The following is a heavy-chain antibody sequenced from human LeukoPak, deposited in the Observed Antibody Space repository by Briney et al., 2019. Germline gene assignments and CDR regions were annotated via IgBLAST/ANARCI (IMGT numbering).Heavy chain of an antibody. CDR1: GFTFSSYW. CDR2: IKQDGSEK. CDR3: ARDRGRYYMDV. Sequence: GGSLRLSCAASGFTFSSYWMSWVRQASGKGLEWVANIKQDGSEKYYVDSVKGRFTISRDNAKNSLYLQMNSLRAEDTAVYYCARDRGRYYMDVWGKGTTVTISS. D-gene: IGHD6-25*01. V-gene: IGHV3-7*01. J-gene: IGHJ6*03.